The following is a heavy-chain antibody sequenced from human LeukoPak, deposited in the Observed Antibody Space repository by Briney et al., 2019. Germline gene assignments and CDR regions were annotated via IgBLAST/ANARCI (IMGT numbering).Heavy chain of an antibody. CDR3: ARDLRYCSGGSCYSGDY. V-gene: IGHV1-2*02. D-gene: IGHD2-15*01. CDR2: INPNSGGT. CDR1: GYTFTGYY. Sequence: GASVKVSCKASGYTFTGYYMHWVRQAPGQGLEWMGWINPNSGGTNYAQKFQGRVTMTRDTSISTAYMELSRLRSDDTAVYYCARDLRYCSGGSCYSGDYWGQGTLVTVSS. J-gene: IGHJ4*02.